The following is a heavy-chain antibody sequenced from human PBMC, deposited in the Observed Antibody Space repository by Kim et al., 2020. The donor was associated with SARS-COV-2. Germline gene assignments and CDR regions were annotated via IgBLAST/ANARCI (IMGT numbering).Heavy chain of an antibody. CDR1: GGSISSYY. CDR3: ARLCTNGVCPRETYYYYYGMDV. D-gene: IGHD2-8*01. Sequence: SETLSLTCTVSGGSISSYYWSWIRQPPGKGLEWIGYIYYSGSTNYNPSLKSRVTISVDTSKNQFSLKLSSVTAADTAVYYCARLCTNGVCPRETYYYYYGMDVWGQGTTVTVSS. CDR2: IYYSGST. V-gene: IGHV4-59*13. J-gene: IGHJ6*02.